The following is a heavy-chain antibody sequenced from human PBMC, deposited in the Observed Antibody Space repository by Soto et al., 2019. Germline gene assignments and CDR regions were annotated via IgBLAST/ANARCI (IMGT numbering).Heavy chain of an antibody. CDR2: INAGNGNT. D-gene: IGHD3-10*01. CDR1: GYTFTSYA. CDR3: ARDELRSGGLAGFDP. V-gene: IGHV1-3*01. J-gene: IGHJ5*02. Sequence: QVQLVQSGAEVKKPGASVKVSCKASGYTFTSYAMHWVRQAPGQRLEWMGWINAGNGNTKYSQKFQGRVTITRDTSASPAYMELSSLRSEDTAVYYCARDELRSGGLAGFDPWGQGTLVTVSS.